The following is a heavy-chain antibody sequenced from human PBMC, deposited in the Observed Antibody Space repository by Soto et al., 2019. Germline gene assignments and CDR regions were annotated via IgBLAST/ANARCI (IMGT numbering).Heavy chain of an antibody. J-gene: IGHJ4*02. CDR3: ARQSRSLAVAGTGFLDY. CDR2: INAGNGNT. Sequence: ASVKVSCKASGYTFTSYAMHWVRQAPGQRLEWMGWINAGNGNTKYSQKFQGRVTITRDKSTSTAYMELSSLRSEDTAVYYCARQSRSLAVAGTGFLDYWGQGTLVTVSS. D-gene: IGHD6-19*01. CDR1: GYTFTSYA. V-gene: IGHV1-3*01.